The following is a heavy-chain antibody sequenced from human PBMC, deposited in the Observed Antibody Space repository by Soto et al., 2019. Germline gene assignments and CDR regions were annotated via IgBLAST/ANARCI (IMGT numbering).Heavy chain of an antibody. D-gene: IGHD5-18*01. J-gene: IGHJ6*02. Sequence: QVQLVESGGGVVQPGRSLRLSCAASGFTFSSYGMHWVRQAPGKGLEWVAVISYDGSDKYYADSVKGRFTISRDNSKNTLYLQVNSLRAEDTAVYYCAKDQRDSYASGMDVWGQGTTVTVSS. CDR3: AKDQRDSYASGMDV. CDR1: GFTFSSYG. CDR2: ISYDGSDK. V-gene: IGHV3-30*18.